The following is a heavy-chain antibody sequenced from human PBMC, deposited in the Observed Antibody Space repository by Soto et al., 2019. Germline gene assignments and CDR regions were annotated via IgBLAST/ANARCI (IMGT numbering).Heavy chain of an antibody. CDR2: INPNSGGT. CDR1: GYTFTGYY. V-gene: IGHV1-2*02. Sequence: ASVKVSCKASGYTFTGYYMHWVRQAPGQGLEWMGWINPNSGGTNYAQKFQGRVTMTRDTSISTAYMELSRLRSDDTAVYYCARTRKAPVDYYYSGMDVWGHGTTVTVSS. D-gene: IGHD6-6*01. CDR3: ARTRKAPVDYYYSGMDV. J-gene: IGHJ6*02.